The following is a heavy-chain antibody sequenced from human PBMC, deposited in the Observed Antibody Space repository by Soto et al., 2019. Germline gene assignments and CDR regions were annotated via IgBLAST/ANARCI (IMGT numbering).Heavy chain of an antibody. J-gene: IGHJ5*02. CDR1: GFTFSSYA. CDR3: VKDYCYGSSWPETCNWFDP. CDR2: ISSNGGST. Sequence: GGSLRLSCSASGFTFSSYAMHWVRQAPGKGLEYVSAISSNGGSTYYADSVKGRFTISRDNSKNTLYLQMSSLRAEDTAVYYCVKDYCYGSSWPETCNWFDPWGQGTLVTVSS. V-gene: IGHV3-64D*08. D-gene: IGHD6-13*01.